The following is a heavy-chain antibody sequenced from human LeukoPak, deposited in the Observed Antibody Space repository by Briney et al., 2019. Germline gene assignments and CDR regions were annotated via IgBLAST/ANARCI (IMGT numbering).Heavy chain of an antibody. Sequence: GASVKVSCKASGYTFTSYYMHWVRQAPGQGLEWMGIINPSGGSTSYAQKFQGRVTMTRDTSTSTVYMELSSLRSEDTAVYYCARDPYYAVYYYYGMDVWGRGTTVTVSS. J-gene: IGHJ6*02. CDR2: INPSGGST. V-gene: IGHV1-46*01. CDR1: GYTFTSYY. D-gene: IGHD2-2*01. CDR3: ARDPYYAVYYYYGMDV.